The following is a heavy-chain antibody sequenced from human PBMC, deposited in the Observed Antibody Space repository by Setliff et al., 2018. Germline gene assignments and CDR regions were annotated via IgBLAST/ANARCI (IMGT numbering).Heavy chain of an antibody. V-gene: IGHV3-48*01. CDR3: ARARGSSWLFYYMDV. Sequence: GGSLRLSCAASGFTFRSYTMNWVRQAPGKGLEWVSYISSSSSTIYYADSVKGRFTISRDNAKNSLYLQMNSLRAEDTAVYYCARARGSSWLFYYMDVWGKGTTGTVS. CDR2: ISSSSSTI. CDR1: GFTFRSYT. D-gene: IGHD6-13*01. J-gene: IGHJ6*03.